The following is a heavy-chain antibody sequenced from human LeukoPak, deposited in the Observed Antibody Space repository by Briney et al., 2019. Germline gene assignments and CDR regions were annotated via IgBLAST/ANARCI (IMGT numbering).Heavy chain of an antibody. CDR1: GFTFSNAW. Sequence: GGSLRLSCAASGFTFSNAWMSWVRQAPGKGLEWVGRIKSKTDGGTTDYAAPVKGRFTISRDDSKNTLYLQMNSLKTEDTAVYYCTTGPTGGYYYDSSGYYYFDYWGQGTLVTVSS. V-gene: IGHV3-15*01. CDR2: IKSKTDGGTT. D-gene: IGHD3-22*01. CDR3: TTGPTGGYYYDSSGYYYFDY. J-gene: IGHJ4*02.